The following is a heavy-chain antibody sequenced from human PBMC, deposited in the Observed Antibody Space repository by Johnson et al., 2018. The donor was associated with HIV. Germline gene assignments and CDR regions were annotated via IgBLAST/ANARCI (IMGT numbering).Heavy chain of an antibody. J-gene: IGHJ3*01. CDR3: TTDAGYFV. CDR2: IKRNTDGGPT. Sequence: VQLVESWGGLVTPGGSLRISRSASGLKFYNACMTWVRPAPGKGLVWVGHIKRNTDGGPTDQAAPVKSKFTISREDLKNTLSLQMNSLKTEDTAVYFCTTDAGYFVWGQGTMVTVSA. CDR1: GLKFYNAC. V-gene: IGHV3-15*01. D-gene: IGHD5-12*01.